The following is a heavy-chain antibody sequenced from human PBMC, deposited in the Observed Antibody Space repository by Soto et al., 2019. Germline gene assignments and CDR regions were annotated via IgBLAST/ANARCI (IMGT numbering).Heavy chain of an antibody. J-gene: IGHJ4*02. D-gene: IGHD3-10*01. V-gene: IGHV1-69*01. CDR2: IIPLFGTA. CDR1: GGTFSSYA. CDR3: ARGGPLRGVTPYYFDY. Sequence: QVQLVQSGAEVQKPGSSVKVSCKASGGTFSSYAISWVRQAPGQGLEWMGGIIPLFGTANYAQKFQGRVTITADESTSTAYMELSSLRSEDTAVYYCARGGPLRGVTPYYFDYWGQGTLVTVSS.